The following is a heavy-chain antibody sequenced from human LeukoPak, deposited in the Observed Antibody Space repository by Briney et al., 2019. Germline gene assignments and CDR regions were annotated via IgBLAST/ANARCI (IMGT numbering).Heavy chain of an antibody. D-gene: IGHD3-10*01. V-gene: IGHV1-24*01. CDR2: FDPEDGET. CDR3: ATGNMVRGVIIGAVFDY. CDR1: GYTLTELS. J-gene: IGHJ4*02. Sequence: ASVKVSCKVSGYTLTELSMHWVRQPPGKGLEWMGGFDPEDGETIYAQKFQGRVTMTEDTSTDTAYMELSSLRSEDTAVYYCATGNMVRGVIIGAVFDYWGQGTLVTVSS.